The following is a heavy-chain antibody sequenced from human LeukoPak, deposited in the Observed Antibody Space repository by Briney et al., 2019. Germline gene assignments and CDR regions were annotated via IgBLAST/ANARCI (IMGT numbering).Heavy chain of an antibody. CDR2: IYYSGST. D-gene: IGHD3-16*02. Sequence: TSETLSLTCTVSGDSMSSSSYYWGWIRQPPGKGLEWIGSIYYSGSTYYNASLKSRVTISVDTSKNQFSVKLSSVTVADTAVYYCAREDYHYVWGSYRLPTYWGQRTLVTVSS. V-gene: IGHV4-39*02. CDR3: AREDYHYVWGSYRLPTY. CDR1: GDSMSSSSYY. J-gene: IGHJ4*02.